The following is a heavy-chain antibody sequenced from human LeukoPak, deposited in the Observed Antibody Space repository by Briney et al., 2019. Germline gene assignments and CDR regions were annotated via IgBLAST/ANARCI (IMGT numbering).Heavy chain of an antibody. CDR2: ISYSGTT. V-gene: IGHV4-59*11. CDR1: GDTISSHY. CDR3: GREAVIGVVGTSFDA. J-gene: IGHJ5*02. Sequence: PSETLSLTCSVSGDTISSHYWTWLRQTPEKGLEWIGYISYSGTTNYNPSLKSRLTISIDTSKNQFSLKLNSVTAADTAVYYCGREAVIGVVGTSFDAWGQGTQVIVSS. D-gene: IGHD6-19*01.